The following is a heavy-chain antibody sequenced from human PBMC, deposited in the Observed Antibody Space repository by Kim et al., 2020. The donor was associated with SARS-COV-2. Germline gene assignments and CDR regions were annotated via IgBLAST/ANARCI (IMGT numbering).Heavy chain of an antibody. V-gene: IGHV4-4*07. D-gene: IGHD2-15*01. CDR3: ARDVCGGSSCNWFDP. J-gene: IGHJ5*02. Sequence: PSLKNRITMSADPAKRQLSLKLSSVTGADTAVYYCARDVCGGSSCNWFDPWGQGVLVTVSS.